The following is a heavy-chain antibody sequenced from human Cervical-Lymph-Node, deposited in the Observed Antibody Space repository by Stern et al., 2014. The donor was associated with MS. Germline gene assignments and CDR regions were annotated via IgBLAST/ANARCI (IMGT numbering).Heavy chain of an antibody. J-gene: IGHJ4*02. CDR1: GGTFSSYA. Sequence: QVQLVQSGAEVRKPGSSVKVSCDALGGTFSSYAFSWVRQAPGQGLEWMGGIVPLFGTTNYAQKFQGRVTVTADKSTSTVYMELSSLTPDDTAVYYCATTNPPGFDYWGLGTLVTVSS. CDR3: ATTNPPGFDY. CDR2: IVPLFGTT. V-gene: IGHV1-69*06.